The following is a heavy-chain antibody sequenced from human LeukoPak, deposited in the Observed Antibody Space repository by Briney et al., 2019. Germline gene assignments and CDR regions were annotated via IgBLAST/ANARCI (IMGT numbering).Heavy chain of an antibody. CDR2: IYYSGST. J-gene: IGHJ4*02. CDR3: ARGRYTYYYDSSGYYPFDY. CDR1: GGSISSGGDY. V-gene: IGHV4-39*07. D-gene: IGHD3-22*01. Sequence: SETLSLTCTVSGGSISSGGDYWSWIRQPPGKGLEWIGSIYYSGSTYYNPSLKSRVTISVDTSKNQFSLKLSSATAADTAVYYCARGRYTYYYDSSGYYPFDYWGQGTLVTVSS.